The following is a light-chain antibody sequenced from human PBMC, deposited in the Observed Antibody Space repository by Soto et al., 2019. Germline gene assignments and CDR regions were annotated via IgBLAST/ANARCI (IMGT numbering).Light chain of an antibody. V-gene: IGKV3-11*01. CDR1: QSVSTY. CDR2: DTS. Sequence: EIVLTQSPATRSLSPGQRATLSCRPSQSVSTYLAWYQQKPGQAPRLCMYDTSKMANGIPAWSSGSGAGTDFTLSISSLEPEDFAVYYGQHHSTLITFGQGTRLEI. CDR3: QHHSTLIT. J-gene: IGKJ5*01.